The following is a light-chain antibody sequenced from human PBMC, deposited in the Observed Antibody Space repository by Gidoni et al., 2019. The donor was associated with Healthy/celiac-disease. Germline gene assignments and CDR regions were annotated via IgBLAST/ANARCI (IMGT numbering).Light chain of an antibody. CDR2: AAS. CDR1: QSISSY. CDR3: QQSYSTPRLT. J-gene: IGKJ4*01. Sequence: VTITCRASQSISSYLNWYQQKPGKAPKLLIYAASSLQSGVPSRFSGSGSGTDFTLTISSPQPEDFATYYCQQSYSTPRLTFGGGTKVEIK. V-gene: IGKV1-39*01.